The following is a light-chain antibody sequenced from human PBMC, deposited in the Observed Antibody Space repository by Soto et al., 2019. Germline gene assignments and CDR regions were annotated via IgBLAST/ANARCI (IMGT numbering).Light chain of an antibody. Sequence: DIQMTQSPSSLSASVGDRVTITCRASQGIGNNLAWYQQKPGKVPKVLIYAASSLQSGVPSRFSGSGSGTDFTLTISSLQPEDVATYYCPKYNSAPYTFGQGTKLEIK. CDR2: AAS. CDR1: QGIGNN. CDR3: PKYNSAPYT. V-gene: IGKV1-27*01. J-gene: IGKJ2*01.